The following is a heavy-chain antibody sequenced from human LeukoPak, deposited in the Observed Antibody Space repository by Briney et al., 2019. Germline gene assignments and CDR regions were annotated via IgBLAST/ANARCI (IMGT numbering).Heavy chain of an antibody. CDR3: ARDWSTFDY. V-gene: IGHV3-7*05. J-gene: IGHJ4*02. Sequence: GGSLRLSCAASGFTFSNYWMSWVRQAPGKGLEWVANIKRDGSEKYYVASVKGRFSISRDNAKNSLYLQMNSLRAEDTAVYYCARDWSTFDYWGQGTLVTVSS. CDR2: IKRDGSEK. CDR1: GFTFSNYW.